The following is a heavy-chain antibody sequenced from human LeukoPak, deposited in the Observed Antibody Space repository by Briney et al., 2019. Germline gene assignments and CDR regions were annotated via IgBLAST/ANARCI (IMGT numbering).Heavy chain of an antibody. CDR2: IIPIFGTA. CDR3: ARDGARYNWNEVDY. V-gene: IGHV1-69*13. J-gene: IGHJ4*02. CDR1: GGTFSSYA. D-gene: IGHD1-20*01. Sequence: SVKVSCKASGGTFSSYAISWVRQAPGQGLEWMGGIIPIFGTANYAQKFQGRVTITADESTSTAYMELSSLRSEDTAVYYCARDGARYNWNEVDYWGQGTLVTVSS.